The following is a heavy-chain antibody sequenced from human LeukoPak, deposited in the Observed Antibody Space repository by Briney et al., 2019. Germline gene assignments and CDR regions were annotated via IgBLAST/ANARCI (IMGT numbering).Heavy chain of an antibody. J-gene: IGHJ5*02. Sequence: PGGSLRLSCAASGFTFSSYGMHWVRQAPGKGLEWVALIWYDGSNEYYADSVRGRFTISRDNSKNTLYLQMDSLRAEDTALYYCVRDNLRSWGQGTLVTVSS. V-gene: IGHV3-33*01. CDR1: GFTFSSYG. CDR3: VRDNLRS. CDR2: IWYDGSNE.